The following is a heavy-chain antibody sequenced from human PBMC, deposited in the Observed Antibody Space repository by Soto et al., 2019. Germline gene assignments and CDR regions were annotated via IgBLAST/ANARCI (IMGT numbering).Heavy chain of an antibody. CDR2: INAGNGNT. CDR1: GYTFTTYA. D-gene: IGHD1-20*01. Sequence: GASVQVSCKGSGYTFTTYAVQWVRQAPGQRLEWMGWINAGNGNTKYSQKFQGRVSITRDISATTAYMELSSLRSEDTAVYYCATSPRGMAASDIWGQGTMVTVSS. CDR3: ATSPRGMAASDI. J-gene: IGHJ3*02. V-gene: IGHV1-3*01.